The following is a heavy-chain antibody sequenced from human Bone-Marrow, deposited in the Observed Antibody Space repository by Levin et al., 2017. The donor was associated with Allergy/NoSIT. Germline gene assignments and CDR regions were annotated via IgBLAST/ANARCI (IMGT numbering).Heavy chain of an antibody. CDR3: AKDVGIAVAGPEYFQH. D-gene: IGHD6-19*01. CDR1: GFTFSSYA. J-gene: IGHJ1*01. CDR2: ISGSGGST. V-gene: IGHV3-23*01. Sequence: GGSLRLSCAASGFTFSSYAMSWVRQAPGKGLEWVSAISGSGGSTYYADSVKGRFTISRDNSKNTLYLQMNSLRAEDTAVYYCAKDVGIAVAGPEYFQHWGQGTLVTVSA.